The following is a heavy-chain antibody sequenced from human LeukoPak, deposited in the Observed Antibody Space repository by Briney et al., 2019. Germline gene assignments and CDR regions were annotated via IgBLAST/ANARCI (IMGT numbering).Heavy chain of an antibody. CDR2: ISGSGGST. D-gene: IGHD3-10*01. CDR3: AKKRYYYGSGSYNEFDY. CDR1: GFTFSSYA. V-gene: IGHV3-23*01. J-gene: IGHJ4*02. Sequence: GGSLRLSCAASGFTFSSYAMSWVRQAPGKGLEWVSAISGSGGSTYYADSVKGRFTISRDNSKNTLYLQMNSLRAEDTAVYYCAKKRYYYGSGSYNEFDYWGQGTLVTVSS.